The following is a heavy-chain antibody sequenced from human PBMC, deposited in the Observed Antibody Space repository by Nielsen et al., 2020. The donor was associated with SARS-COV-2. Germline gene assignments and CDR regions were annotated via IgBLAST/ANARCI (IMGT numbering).Heavy chain of an antibody. V-gene: IGHV3-30-3*01. CDR3: ARGYFDWLGSSFDY. D-gene: IGHD3-9*01. CDR2: ISYDGSNK. J-gene: IGHJ4*02. Sequence: GGSLRLSCAASGFTFDDYAMHWVRQAPGKGLEWVAVISYDGSNKYYADSVKGRFTISRDNSKNTLYLQMNSLRAEDTAVYYCARGYFDWLGSSFDYWGQGTLVTVSS. CDR1: GFTFDDYA.